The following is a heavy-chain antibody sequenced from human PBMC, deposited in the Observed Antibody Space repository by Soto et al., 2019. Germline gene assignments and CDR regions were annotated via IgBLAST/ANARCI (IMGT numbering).Heavy chain of an antibody. Sequence: AASVKVSCKASGYTFTDYYMHWVRQAPGQGFEWMGRISPKSGGANYAQKFQGRVTMTRDTSITTVYMELNNLSPDDTAVYYCGRGRSGQLVVFYWGQGTPVTVSS. D-gene: IGHD3-10*01. CDR1: GYTFTDYY. V-gene: IGHV1-2*02. CDR2: ISPKSGGA. CDR3: GRGRSGQLVVFY. J-gene: IGHJ4*02.